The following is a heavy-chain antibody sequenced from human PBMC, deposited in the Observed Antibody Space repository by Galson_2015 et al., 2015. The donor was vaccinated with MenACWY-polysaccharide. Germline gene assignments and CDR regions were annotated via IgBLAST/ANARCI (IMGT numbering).Heavy chain of an antibody. J-gene: IGHJ6*02. CDR1: SDSVNTSF. CDR2: MFYSGNT. CDR3: ARHGAGTLGNYYYGMDV. V-gene: IGHV4-59*08. D-gene: IGHD1/OR15-1a*01. Sequence: SETLSLTCTVSSDSVNTSFWSWFRQPPGKGLEWIGSMFYSGNTDYNPSLMSRVTIFADTSKKQLSLKLRSVTDADTAVYYCARHGAGTLGNYYYGMDVWGQGTTVTVSS.